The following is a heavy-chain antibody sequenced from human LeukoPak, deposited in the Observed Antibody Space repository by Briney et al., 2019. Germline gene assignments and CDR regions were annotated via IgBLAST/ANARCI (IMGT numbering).Heavy chain of an antibody. Sequence: GRSLRLSCAAAGFTFSNYGMHWVRQAPGKGLEWVAVISYDESDKYYADSVKGRFTISRDNSKNTLYLQMNSLRPEDTAVYYCAKGVVAATNAAYYGMDVWGQGTTVTVSS. CDR1: GFTFSNYG. V-gene: IGHV3-30*18. J-gene: IGHJ6*02. D-gene: IGHD2-15*01. CDR3: AKGVVAATNAAYYGMDV. CDR2: ISYDESDK.